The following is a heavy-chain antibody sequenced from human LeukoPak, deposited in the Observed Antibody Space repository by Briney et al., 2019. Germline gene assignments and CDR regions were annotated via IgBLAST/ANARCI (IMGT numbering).Heavy chain of an antibody. J-gene: IGHJ4*02. Sequence: GGSLTLSCAASGFTFSSCGMHWVRQAPGKGLEWVAFILYGGSNKYYADSVKGRFTISRDNSKNTLYLQMNSLRAEDTAVYYCAKDWGWYQLLSRFDYWGQGTLVTVSS. CDR1: GFTFSSCG. CDR3: AKDWGWYQLLSRFDY. V-gene: IGHV3-30*18. CDR2: ILYGGSNK. D-gene: IGHD2-2*01.